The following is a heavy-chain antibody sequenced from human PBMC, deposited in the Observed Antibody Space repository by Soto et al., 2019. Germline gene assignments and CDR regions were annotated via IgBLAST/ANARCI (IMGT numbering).Heavy chain of an antibody. Sequence: ETLSLTCPVSGGSVSSSNYCWAWIRQPPGKRLEWLGRFCDGGDTNYNPSLKNRVTISIDTSKNQFSLNLNSVTAADTAVYYCARDTGIAPGRGSPDLWGQGTLVTVYS. CDR1: GGSVSSSNYC. CDR2: FCDGGDT. CDR3: ARDTGIAPGRGSPDL. J-gene: IGHJ5*02. V-gene: IGHV4-61*01. D-gene: IGHD6-25*01.